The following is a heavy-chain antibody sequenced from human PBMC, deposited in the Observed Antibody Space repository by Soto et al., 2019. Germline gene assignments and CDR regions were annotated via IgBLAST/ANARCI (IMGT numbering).Heavy chain of an antibody. V-gene: IGHV3-23*01. CDR2: ISAGGDMT. D-gene: IGHD3-10*01. CDR1: GFTLSSYA. CDR3: ARGDRGGSGSAASCCYTGWDI. Sequence: LRLSCSASGFTLSSYAMSWVRQAPGKGLEWVSSISAGGDMTYNSDSVKGRFTISRANSHNALFLQMNNLRIEDTALYYCARGDRGGSGSAASCCYTGWDIWDQEARVT. J-gene: IGHJ6*02.